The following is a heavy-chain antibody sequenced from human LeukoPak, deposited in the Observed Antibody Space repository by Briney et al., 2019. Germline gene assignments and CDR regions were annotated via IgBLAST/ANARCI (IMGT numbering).Heavy chain of an antibody. CDR2: ISGSGGST. V-gene: IGHV3-23*01. D-gene: IGHD2-15*01. CDR1: GFTFSSYA. Sequence: PGGSLRLSCAASGFTFSSYAMSWVRQAPGKGLEWVSAISGSGGSTYYADSVKGRFTISRDNSKNTLYLQMNSLRAEDTAVYYCAKAGRLVVVVAATLVWFDPWGQGTLVTVSS. J-gene: IGHJ5*02. CDR3: AKAGRLVVVVAATLVWFDP.